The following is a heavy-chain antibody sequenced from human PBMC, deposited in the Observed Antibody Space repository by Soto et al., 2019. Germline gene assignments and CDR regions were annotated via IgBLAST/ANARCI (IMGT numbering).Heavy chain of an antibody. CDR3: AHSRLVLAAGDTYFDY. V-gene: IGHV2-5*02. Sequence: SGPTLVNPTQTLTLTCTFSGFSLSTSGVGVGWIRQPPGKALKWLALIYWDDDKRCSPSLKSRLTITKDTSKNQVVLTMTNMDPVDTATYYCAHSRLVLAAGDTYFDYWGQGTLVTVSS. CDR1: GFSLSTSGVG. J-gene: IGHJ4*02. D-gene: IGHD6-13*01. CDR2: IYWDDDK.